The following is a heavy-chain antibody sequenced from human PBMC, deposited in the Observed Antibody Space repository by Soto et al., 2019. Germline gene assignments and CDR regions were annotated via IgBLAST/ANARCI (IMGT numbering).Heavy chain of an antibody. CDR2: ISGSGGST. V-gene: IGHV3-23*01. D-gene: IGHD4-4*01. CDR1: GFTFTKYA. CDR3: AKGATVPINSAFRKFYYYAMDV. J-gene: IGHJ6*02. Sequence: GGSLRLSFTASGFTFTKYAMRWDRMAPGQRLEWVSAISGSGGSTYYADSVKGRFTISRDNSKSTLYLQMNSLRAEDTAVYYCAKGATVPINSAFRKFYYYAMDVWGQGTTVTVSS.